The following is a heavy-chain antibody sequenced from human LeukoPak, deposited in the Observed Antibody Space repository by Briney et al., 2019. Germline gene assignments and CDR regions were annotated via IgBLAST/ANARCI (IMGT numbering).Heavy chain of an antibody. J-gene: IGHJ5*02. CDR3: AREKDDHGDPGPLDA. CDR2: INQDGSEK. V-gene: IGHV3-7*01. CDR1: GFTFDDYW. Sequence: GGSLRLSCGASGFTFDDYWMSWVRQAPGQGLEWVANINQDGSEKYYLDSAKGRFTISRDNARNSLYLQVNSLRAEDTAVYYCAREKDDHGDPGPLDAWGQGDLVTVSS. D-gene: IGHD4-17*01.